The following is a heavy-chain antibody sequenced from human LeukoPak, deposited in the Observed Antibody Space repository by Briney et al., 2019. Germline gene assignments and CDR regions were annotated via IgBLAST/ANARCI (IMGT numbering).Heavy chain of an antibody. CDR1: GYTFTGYY. V-gene: IGHV1-2*02. D-gene: IGHD6-19*01. CDR2: INPNSGGT. CDR3: ARGHGSSGWLYYYYYGMDV. Sequence: ASVKVSCKASGYTFTGYYMHWVRQAPGQGLEWMGWINPNSGGTNYAQKFQGRVTMTRDTSISTAYMGLSRLRSDDTAVYYCARGHGSSGWLYYYYYGMDVWGQGTTVTVSS. J-gene: IGHJ6*02.